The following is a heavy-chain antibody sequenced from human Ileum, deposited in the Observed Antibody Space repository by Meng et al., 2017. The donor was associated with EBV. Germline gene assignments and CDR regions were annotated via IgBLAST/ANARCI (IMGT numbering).Heavy chain of an antibody. V-gene: IGHV1-69*01. CDR1: GGTFSNYA. CDR3: ARYFSDGSGFYNVDY. Sequence: QGERVKSGAEVKKPGSSGKVSCKASGGTFSNYAISWVRQAPGQGLEWMGGIIPIFAAPIYARKFQGRVTITADESTSTVYMELTSLTSEDTAVYFCARYFSDGSGFYNVDYWGQGTLVTVSS. J-gene: IGHJ4*02. D-gene: IGHD3-22*01. CDR2: IIPIFAAP.